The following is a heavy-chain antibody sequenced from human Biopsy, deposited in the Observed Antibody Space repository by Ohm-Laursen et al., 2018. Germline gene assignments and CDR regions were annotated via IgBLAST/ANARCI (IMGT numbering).Heavy chain of an antibody. J-gene: IGHJ5*02. CDR1: GGSISSSTTYY. CDR2: IYNTETT. V-gene: IGHV4-39*01. CDR3: ARHPTGFWFDP. Sequence: SETLSLTCTVSGGSISSSTTYYWAWLRQPPGEGLEWIGSIYNTETTFYNPSLKSRVTISVDTSPNQFSLKVSSVTAADTALYFCARHPTGFWFDPWGHGTLVTVSS.